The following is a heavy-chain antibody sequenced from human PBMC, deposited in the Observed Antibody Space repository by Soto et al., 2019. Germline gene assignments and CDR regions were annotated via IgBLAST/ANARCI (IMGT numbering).Heavy chain of an antibody. D-gene: IGHD3-16*02. CDR2: INHSGST. CDR3: ARGRPSPFYDYVWGSYRRYYYYGMDV. J-gene: IGHJ6*02. Sequence: QVQLQQWGAGLLKPSETLSLTCAVYGGSFSGYYWSWIRQPPGKGLEWIGEINHSGSTNYNPSLKSRVTISVDPSKNQFSLKLSSVTAADTAVYYCARGRPSPFYDYVWGSYRRYYYYGMDVWGQGTTVTVSS. V-gene: IGHV4-34*01. CDR1: GGSFSGYY.